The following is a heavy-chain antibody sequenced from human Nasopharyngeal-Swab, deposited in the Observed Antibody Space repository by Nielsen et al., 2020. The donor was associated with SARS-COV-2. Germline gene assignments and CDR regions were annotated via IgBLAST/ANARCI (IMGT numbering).Heavy chain of an antibody. D-gene: IGHD3-10*01. Sequence: GGSLRLSCAASGFTFSSYAMSWVRQAPGKGLEWVSAISGSADSTYYADSAKGRFTISRDISKNTVFLQMNSLRVEDTSVYYCVKDLTGSYTMDVWGQGTTVTVSS. V-gene: IGHV3-23*01. CDR2: ISGSADST. CDR1: GFTFSSYA. J-gene: IGHJ6*02. CDR3: VKDLTGSYTMDV.